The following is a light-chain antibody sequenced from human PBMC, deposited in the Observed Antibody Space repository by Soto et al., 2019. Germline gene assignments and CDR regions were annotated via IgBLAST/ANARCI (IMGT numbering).Light chain of an antibody. CDR2: GAS. J-gene: IGKJ1*01. Sequence: EIVMTQSPATLSVSPGERATLSCRASQSVSSNLAWYQQKPGQAPRLLIYGASTRATGTPDRFSGSGSGTEFTLTIRRLQSEDFAVYYCQQYDDWPPWTFGQGTKVEIK. V-gene: IGKV3-15*01. CDR3: QQYDDWPPWT. CDR1: QSVSSN.